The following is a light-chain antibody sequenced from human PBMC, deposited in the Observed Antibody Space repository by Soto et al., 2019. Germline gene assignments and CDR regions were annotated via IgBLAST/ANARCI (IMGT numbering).Light chain of an antibody. CDR2: AAS. Sequence: DIQMTQSPSSLSASVGDRVTITCRASQGIGKDLGWYQQKPGKAPKRLMYAASSVQSGVPSRFSGSGSGPEFTLTISSLQPEDFATYYCLQHNSYQLTFVGGTKVELK. J-gene: IGKJ4*01. V-gene: IGKV1-17*01. CDR3: LQHNSYQLT. CDR1: QGIGKD.